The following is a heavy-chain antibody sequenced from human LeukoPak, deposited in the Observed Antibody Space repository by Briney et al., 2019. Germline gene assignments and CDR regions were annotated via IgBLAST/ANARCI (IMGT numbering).Heavy chain of an antibody. CDR2: IRYDGSNK. V-gene: IGHV3-30*02. CDR1: GFTFSSHG. Sequence: PGGSLRLSCAASGFTFSSHGMHWVRQAPGKGLEWVAFIRYDGSNKYYADSVKGRFTISRDNSKNTVYLQMNSLRAEDTAVYYCAKEETNTIFGVVIAPHYWGQGTLVTVSS. J-gene: IGHJ4*02. D-gene: IGHD3-3*01. CDR3: AKEETNTIFGVVIAPHY.